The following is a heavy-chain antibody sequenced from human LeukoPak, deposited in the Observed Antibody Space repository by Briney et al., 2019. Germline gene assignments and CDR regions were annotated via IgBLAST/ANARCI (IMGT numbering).Heavy chain of an antibody. CDR2: ISARGGST. D-gene: IGHD5-24*01. CDR1: GFTFSSYG. J-gene: IGHJ4*02. Sequence: GGSLRLSCAASGFTFSSYGMSWVRQAPGKGLEWVSSISARGGSTYYADSVKGRFTISRDNSKNTLYLQMGSLRAEDMAVYYCARDRDNLGYYSEYWGQGTLVTVSS. CDR3: ARDRDNLGYYSEY. V-gene: IGHV3-23*01.